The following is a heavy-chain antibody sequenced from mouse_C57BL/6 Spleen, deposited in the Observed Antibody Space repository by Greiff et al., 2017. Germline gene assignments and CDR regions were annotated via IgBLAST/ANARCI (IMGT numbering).Heavy chain of an antibody. CDR1: GFTFSDYG. V-gene: IGHV5-17*01. CDR3: SRYYSNYVYYAMDY. CDR2: ISSGSSTI. J-gene: IGHJ4*01. Sequence: EVHLVESGGGLVKPGGSLKLSCAASGFTFSDYGMHWVRQAPEKGLEWVAYISSGSSTIYYADTVKGRFTISSDNAKNTLFLQMTSLRSEDTAMYYCSRYYSNYVYYAMDYWGQGTSVTVSS. D-gene: IGHD2-5*01.